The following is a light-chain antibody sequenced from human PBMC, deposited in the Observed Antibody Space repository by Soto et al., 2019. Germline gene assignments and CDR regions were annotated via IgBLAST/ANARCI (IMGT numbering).Light chain of an antibody. J-gene: IGLJ1*01. CDR1: NSDIGGSVY. CDR3: TAFTGTSYQFV. V-gene: IGLV2-14*01. Sequence: QSVLTQPASVSGSPGQSITFSCTGSNSDIGGSVYVSWYQQHPGKAPKLMIYEVNNRPSGVSSRFSGSKSGNTASLTISGLQHEDEASYYCTAFTGTSYQFVFGSGNKVTVL. CDR2: EVN.